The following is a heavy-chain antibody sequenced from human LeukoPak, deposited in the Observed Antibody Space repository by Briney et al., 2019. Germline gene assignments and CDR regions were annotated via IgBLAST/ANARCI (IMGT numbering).Heavy chain of an antibody. CDR3: ARRAGAYSHPYDY. CDR1: GFTVSTNS. D-gene: IGHD4/OR15-4a*01. V-gene: IGHV3-53*01. Sequence: GGSLRLSRTVSGFTVSTNSMSWVRQAPGKGLEWVSFIYSDNTHYSDSVKGRFTISRDNSKNTLYLQMNSLRAEDTAVYYCARRAGAYSHPYDYWGQGTLVTVSS. J-gene: IGHJ4*02. CDR2: IYSDNT.